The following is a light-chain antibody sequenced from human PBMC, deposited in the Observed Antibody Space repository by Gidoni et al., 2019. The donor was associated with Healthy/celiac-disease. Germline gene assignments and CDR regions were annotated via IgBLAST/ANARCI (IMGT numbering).Light chain of an antibody. CDR2: AAS. V-gene: IGKV1-27*01. CDR1: QGISNY. Sequence: DIQMTQSPSSLSASVGDRVTITCRASQGISNYLAWYQQKPGKVPKLLIDAASTLQSGVPSRFSGSGSGTDFTLTISSLQPEDVATYYWQKYNSALWTFGQGTKVEIK. J-gene: IGKJ1*01. CDR3: QKYNSALWT.